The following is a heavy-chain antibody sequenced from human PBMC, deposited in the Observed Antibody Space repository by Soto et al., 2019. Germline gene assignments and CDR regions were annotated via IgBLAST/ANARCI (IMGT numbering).Heavy chain of an antibody. Sequence: SVKVSCKAFGGSFSDYAFSWVRQAPGQGLQWMGGIIPIFGTPNYAQKFQDRVAFTAHESTNTAYMELSRLTSEDTAVYYCARDRAPRGWSYLGLWGQGTQVTVSS. CDR3: ARDRAPRGWSYLGL. V-gene: IGHV1-69*13. D-gene: IGHD2-15*01. J-gene: IGHJ4*02. CDR2: IIPIFGTP. CDR1: GGSFSDYA.